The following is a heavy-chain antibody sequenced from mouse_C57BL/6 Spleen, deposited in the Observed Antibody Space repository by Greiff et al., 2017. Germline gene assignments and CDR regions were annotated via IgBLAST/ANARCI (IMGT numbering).Heavy chain of an antibody. CDR3: TRSGSNLFFDY. CDR2: IDPETGGT. CDR1: GYTFTDYE. J-gene: IGHJ2*01. V-gene: IGHV1-15*01. D-gene: IGHD2-5*01. Sequence: QVHVKQSGAELVRPGASVTLSCKASGYTFTDYEMHWVKQTPVHGLEWIGAIDPETGGTAYNQKFKGKAILTADKSSSTAYMELRSLTSEDSAVYYCTRSGSNLFFDYWGQGTTLTVSS.